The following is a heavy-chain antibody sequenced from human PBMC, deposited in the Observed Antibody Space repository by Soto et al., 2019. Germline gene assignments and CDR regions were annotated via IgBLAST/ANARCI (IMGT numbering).Heavy chain of an antibody. CDR2: IYYSGST. CDR1: GGSISSSSYY. Sequence: SETLSLTCIVSGGSISSSSYYWGWIRQPPGKGLEWIGSIYYSGSTYYNPSLKSRVAISVDTSKNQFSLKLSSVTAADTAVYYCARHPTCSGGSCYSLIRLNYYYGMDVWGQGTTVT. CDR3: ARHPTCSGGSCYSLIRLNYYYGMDV. D-gene: IGHD2-15*01. V-gene: IGHV4-39*01. J-gene: IGHJ6*02.